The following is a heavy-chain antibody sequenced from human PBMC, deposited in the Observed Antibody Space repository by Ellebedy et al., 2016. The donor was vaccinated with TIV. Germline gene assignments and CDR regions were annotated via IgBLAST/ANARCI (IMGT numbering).Heavy chain of an antibody. CDR2: IFHSGSA. Sequence: SETLSLTXAVYGGSFSGYYWSWIRQPPGKGLEWIGEIFHSGSATYNPSLRSRVTMSVDTSKNQFSLKLSSVTAADTAVYYCARSIAALFVYGMDVWGQGTTVTVSS. V-gene: IGHV4-34*10. CDR1: GGSFSGYY. CDR3: ARSIAALFVYGMDV. J-gene: IGHJ6*02. D-gene: IGHD6-6*01.